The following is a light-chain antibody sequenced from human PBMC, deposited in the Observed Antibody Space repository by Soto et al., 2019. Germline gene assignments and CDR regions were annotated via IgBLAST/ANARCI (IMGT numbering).Light chain of an antibody. CDR3: QLTELT. V-gene: IGKV3-20*01. J-gene: IGKJ4*01. CDR2: GAS. Sequence: EIVLTQSPGTLSLSPGERATLSCRASQSVSSTYLAWYQQKPGQAPRLIIYGASSRATGIPDRFSGSGSGTDFTLTISRLEPEDFAVYYCQLTELTFGGGTKVEIK. CDR1: QSVSSTY.